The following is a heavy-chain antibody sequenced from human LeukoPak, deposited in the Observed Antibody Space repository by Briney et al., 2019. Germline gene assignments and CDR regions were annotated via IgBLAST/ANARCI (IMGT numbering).Heavy chain of an antibody. J-gene: IGHJ4*02. D-gene: IGHD2-15*01. V-gene: IGHV1-18*04. CDR2: ISAHYGNT. Sequence: ASVKVSCKASGYIFTRYGISWVRQAPGQGLEWMGWISAHYGNTNYAQKFQDRVTMTTDTSTNTAYMELRSLGPDDTAVYYCARDFFHGHCSGLSCFLLDYWGQGSLVTVSS. CDR1: GYIFTRYG. CDR3: ARDFFHGHCSGLSCFLLDY.